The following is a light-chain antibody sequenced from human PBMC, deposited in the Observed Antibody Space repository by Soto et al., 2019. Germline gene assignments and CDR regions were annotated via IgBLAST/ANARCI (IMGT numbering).Light chain of an antibody. CDR2: WAS. V-gene: IGKV4-1*01. J-gene: IGKJ2*01. CDR1: QSVLHSSDNKNY. Sequence: DIVMTQSPESLAVSLGERATINCKSSQSVLHSSDNKNYLSWYQQRPGQPPKLLIYWASTREFGFPDRFSGSGSGTDFTLAISSLKAEDVAVYYSQHHLGFPYTFGQGTKLEIK. CDR3: QHHLGFPYT.